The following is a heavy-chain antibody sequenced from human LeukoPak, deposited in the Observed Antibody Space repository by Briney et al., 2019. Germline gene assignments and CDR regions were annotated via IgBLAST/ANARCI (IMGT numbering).Heavy chain of an antibody. CDR3: ARDLTRTDN. CDR1: GFTVSSNY. CDR2: IYSGGST. Sequence: PGGSLRLSCAASGFTVSSNYMSWVRQAPGKGLEWVSMIYSGGSTSYADSVKGRFTISRDNSKNTVYLQMNTLRAEDTAVYYCARDLTRTDNWGQGTLVTVSS. J-gene: IGHJ4*02. D-gene: IGHD1/OR15-1a*01. V-gene: IGHV3-53*01.